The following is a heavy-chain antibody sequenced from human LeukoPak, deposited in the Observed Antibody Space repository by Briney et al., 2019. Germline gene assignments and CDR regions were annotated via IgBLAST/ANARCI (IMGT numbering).Heavy chain of an antibody. Sequence: GGSLRLSCAASGFTFSSYAMSWVRQAPGKGLEWVSAISGSGGSTYYADSVKGRFTISRGNSKNTLYLQMNSPRAEDTAVYYCAKDLSGSFDYWGQGTLVTVSS. CDR3: AKDLSGSFDY. D-gene: IGHD1-26*01. CDR2: ISGSGGST. V-gene: IGHV3-23*01. J-gene: IGHJ4*02. CDR1: GFTFSSYA.